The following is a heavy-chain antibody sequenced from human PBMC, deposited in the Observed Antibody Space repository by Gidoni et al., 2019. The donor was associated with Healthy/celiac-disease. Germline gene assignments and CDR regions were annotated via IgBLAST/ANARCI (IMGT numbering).Heavy chain of an antibody. V-gene: IGHV3-21*01. CDR3: ARESHYYYGMDV. Sequence: EVQLVESGGGLVKPGGSLRPSGAASGFPFSSYSMNWVRQAPGKGLEWVSSISSSSSYIYYADSVKGRFTISRDNAKNSLYLQMNSLRAEDTAVYYCARESHYYYGMDVWGQGTTVTVSS. J-gene: IGHJ6*02. CDR1: GFPFSSYS. CDR2: ISSSSSYI.